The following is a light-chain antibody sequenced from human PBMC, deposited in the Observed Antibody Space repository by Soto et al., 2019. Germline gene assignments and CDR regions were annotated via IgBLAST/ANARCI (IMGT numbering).Light chain of an antibody. Sequence: QSVLTQSPSASASLGASVKLTCTLSSGHSNYAIAWHQQLPEKGPRYLMKVNSDGRHSKGDGIPDRFSGSSSGAERYLTISNLQSEDEADYYCQTWGTGIQVFGGGTKLTVL. V-gene: IGLV4-69*01. J-gene: IGLJ2*01. CDR3: QTWGTGIQV. CDR1: SGHSNYA. CDR2: VNSDGRH.